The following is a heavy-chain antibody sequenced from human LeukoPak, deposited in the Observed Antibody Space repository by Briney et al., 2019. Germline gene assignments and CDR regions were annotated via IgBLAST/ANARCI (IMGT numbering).Heavy chain of an antibody. CDR3: ARDPLVATTLDY. V-gene: IGHV3-30*04. CDR1: GVTFSSYA. D-gene: IGHD5-12*01. CDR2: ISYDGSNK. J-gene: IGHJ4*02. Sequence: GGSLRLSCAASGVTFSSYAMHWVRQAPGKGVEWVAVISYDGSNKYYADSVKGRFTISRDNSKNTLYLQMNSLRAEDTAVYYCARDPLVATTLDYWGQGTLVTVSS.